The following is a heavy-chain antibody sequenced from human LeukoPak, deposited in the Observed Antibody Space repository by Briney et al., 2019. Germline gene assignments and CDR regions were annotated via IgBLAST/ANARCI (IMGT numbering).Heavy chain of an antibody. CDR1: GFTFSSYS. D-gene: IGHD6-13*01. CDR2: ISSSSSYI. CDR3: ARVPYSSRWYTPNYFDY. V-gene: IGHV3-21*01. J-gene: IGHJ4*02. Sequence: GGSLRLSCAASGFTFSSYSMNWVRQAPGKGLEWVSSISSSSSYIYYADSVKGRFTISRDNAKNSLYLQMNSLRAEDTAVYYCARVPYSSRWYTPNYFDYWGQGTLVTVSS.